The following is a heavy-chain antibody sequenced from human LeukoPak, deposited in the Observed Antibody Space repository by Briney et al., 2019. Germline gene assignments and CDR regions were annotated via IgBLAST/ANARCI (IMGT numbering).Heavy chain of an antibody. J-gene: IGHJ4*02. CDR2: INHSGSA. CDR3: ARADIAATGTPFDY. D-gene: IGHD6-13*01. V-gene: IGHV4-34*01. Sequence: SETLSLTCAVYGGSFSGYYWSWIRKPPGKGLEWIGEINHSGSATYNPSLKSRVTISVDTSKNQFSLKLSSVTAADTAVYYCARADIAATGTPFDYWGQGTQVTVSS. CDR1: GGSFSGYY.